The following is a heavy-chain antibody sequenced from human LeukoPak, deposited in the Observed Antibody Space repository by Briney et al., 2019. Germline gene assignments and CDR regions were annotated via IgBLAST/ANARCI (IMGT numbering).Heavy chain of an antibody. Sequence: GGSLRLSCAASGFIFSSYSMSWVRQAPGKVLEWVSVITGSGGNTYYADSVKGRFTISKDNSKNTVYLQMSSLRVDGTAVYYCAKAASSSWPSYYYGMDVWGQGTTVTVSS. D-gene: IGHD6-13*01. J-gene: IGHJ6*02. CDR3: AKAASSSWPSYYYGMDV. V-gene: IGHV3-23*01. CDR1: GFIFSSYS. CDR2: ITGSGGNT.